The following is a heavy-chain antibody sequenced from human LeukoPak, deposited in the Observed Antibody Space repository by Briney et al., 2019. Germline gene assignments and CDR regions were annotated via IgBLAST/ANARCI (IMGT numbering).Heavy chain of an antibody. CDR3: ATCGYYDILTGSHDAFDI. Sequence: GASVKVSCKVSGYTLTELSMHWVRQAPGKGLEWMGGFDPEDGETIYAQKFQGRVTMTEDTSTDTAYMELSSLRSEDTAVYYCATCGYYDILTGSHDAFDIWGQGTMVTVSS. CDR1: GYTLTELS. J-gene: IGHJ3*02. CDR2: FDPEDGET. D-gene: IGHD3-9*01. V-gene: IGHV1-24*01.